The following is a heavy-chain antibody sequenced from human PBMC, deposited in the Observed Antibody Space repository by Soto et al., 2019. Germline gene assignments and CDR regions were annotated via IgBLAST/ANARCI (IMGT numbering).Heavy chain of an antibody. D-gene: IGHD3-3*02. Sequence: SGPTLVNPRQTLTLTCTFSGFSLSTSGVGVGWIRQPPGKALEWLALIYCNDGKRHSPSLKSRLTITKDISTKQVVLTMTNMAPGDTATYSCVDTFHFWGGSSGLAYAMDVWGQWTTVTVSS. CDR2: IYCNDGK. CDR1: GFSLSTSGVG. CDR3: VDTFHFWGGSSGLAYAMDV. V-gene: IGHV2-5*01. J-gene: IGHJ6*02.